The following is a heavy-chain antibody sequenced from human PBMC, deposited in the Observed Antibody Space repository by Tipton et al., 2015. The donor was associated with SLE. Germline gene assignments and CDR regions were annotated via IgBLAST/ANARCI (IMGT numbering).Heavy chain of an antibody. Sequence: TLSLTCTVSGGSITSHYWSWIRQPPGKGLEWIGYIYYSGNTNYNPSLKSRVTISVDTSKNQFSLKLSSVTAADTAVYYCARGWDYLDQAGIDYWGQGTLVTVSS. V-gene: IGHV4-59*11. D-gene: IGHD1-7*01. J-gene: IGHJ4*02. CDR1: GGSITSHY. CDR2: IYYSGNT. CDR3: ARGWDYLDQAGIDY.